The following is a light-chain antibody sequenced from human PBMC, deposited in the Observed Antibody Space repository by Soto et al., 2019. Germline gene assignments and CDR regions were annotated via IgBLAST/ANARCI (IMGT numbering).Light chain of an antibody. Sequence: QSALTQPRSVSGSPGQSVTISCTGTSSDVGGYNYVSWYQQHPGKAPKLMIYDVSKRPSRVPDRFSGSKSGNTASLTISALQAEDEADYYCCSNAGSYTLHVVFGGGTQLTVL. CDR1: SSDVGGYNY. V-gene: IGLV2-11*01. CDR2: DVS. CDR3: CSNAGSYTLHVV. J-gene: IGLJ2*01.